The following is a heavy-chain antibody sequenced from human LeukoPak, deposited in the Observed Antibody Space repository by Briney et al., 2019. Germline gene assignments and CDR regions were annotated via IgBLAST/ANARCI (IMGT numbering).Heavy chain of an antibody. D-gene: IGHD3/OR15-3a*01. CDR3: ARWAVRDEFCDY. J-gene: IGHJ4*02. Sequence: SETLSLTCTVSGGSISSSSYYWSWIRQHPGKGLEWIGYIYYSGSTYYNPSLKSRVTISVDTSKNQFSLKLSSVTAADTAVYYCARWAVRDEFCDYWGQGTLVTVSS. V-gene: IGHV4-31*03. CDR2: IYYSGST. CDR1: GGSISSSSYY.